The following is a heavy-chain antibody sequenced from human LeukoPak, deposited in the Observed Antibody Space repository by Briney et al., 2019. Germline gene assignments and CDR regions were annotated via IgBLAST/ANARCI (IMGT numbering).Heavy chain of an antibody. Sequence: GASVKVSCKASGYIFTAYYIHWVRQAPGQGLEWVGRIHPSSGGTEYAQRFQGRVTVTRDTSISTAYVELSRLTPDDTAVYYCAKLRDIVATVNYFDYWGQGTLVTVSS. CDR3: AKLRDIVATVNYFDY. V-gene: IGHV1-2*06. CDR1: GYIFTAYY. CDR2: IHPSSGGT. J-gene: IGHJ4*02. D-gene: IGHD5-12*01.